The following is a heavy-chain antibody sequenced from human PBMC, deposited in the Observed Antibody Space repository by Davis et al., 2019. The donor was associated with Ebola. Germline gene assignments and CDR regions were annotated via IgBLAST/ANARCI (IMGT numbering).Heavy chain of an antibody. CDR1: GYTFTGYY. V-gene: IGHV1-2*04. CDR2: INPNSGGT. J-gene: IGHJ4*02. CDR3: ARGGDIVVVPAASLDY. Sequence: ASVKVSCKASGYTFTGYYMHWVRQAPGQGLEWMGWINPNSGGTNYAQKFQGWVTMTRDTPISTAYMELSRLRSDDTAVYYCARGGDIVVVPAASLDYWGQGTLVTVSS. D-gene: IGHD2-2*01.